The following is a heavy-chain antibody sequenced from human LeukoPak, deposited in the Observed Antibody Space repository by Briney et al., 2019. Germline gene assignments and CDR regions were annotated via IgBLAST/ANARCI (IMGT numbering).Heavy chain of an antibody. Sequence: SETLSLTCTVSGGSIRSSYYYWGWIRQPPGKGLEWIGSIYDSGSTYYNPSLKSRVTISVDTSKNQFSLKLNSVTAADTAVYYCAKYGTSCYFDYWGQGTLVTVSS. D-gene: IGHD4-23*01. CDR3: AKYGTSCYFDY. V-gene: IGHV4-39*01. J-gene: IGHJ4*02. CDR2: IYDSGST. CDR1: GGSIRSSYYY.